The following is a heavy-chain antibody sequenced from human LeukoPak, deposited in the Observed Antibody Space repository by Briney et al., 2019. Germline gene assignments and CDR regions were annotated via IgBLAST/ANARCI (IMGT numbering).Heavy chain of an antibody. CDR2: IRYDGSNK. CDR3: AKDGEPLNYYYDYFMDV. Sequence: PGGSLRLSCAASGFTFSSYGMHWVRQAPGKGLEWVAFIRYDGSNKYYADSVKGRFTISRDNSKNTLYLQMNSLRAEDTAVYYCAKDGEPLNYYYDYFMDVWGKGTTVTVSS. J-gene: IGHJ6*03. V-gene: IGHV3-30*02. D-gene: IGHD1-14*01. CDR1: GFTFSSYG.